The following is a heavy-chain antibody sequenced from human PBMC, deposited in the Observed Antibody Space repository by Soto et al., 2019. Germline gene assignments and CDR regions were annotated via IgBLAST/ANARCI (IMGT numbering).Heavy chain of an antibody. D-gene: IGHD6-19*01. V-gene: IGHV3-48*02. CDR1: GFTFSHYN. CDR3: ARGIAVAGTYWFDS. J-gene: IGHJ5*01. Sequence: EVQLVESGGGFVQPGGSLRLSCAASGFTFSHYNMNWVRQAPGKGLEWVSYISSSSGTIFYADSVKGRFTISRDTAKSSLYLQMHSLRDDDTAIYYCARGIAVAGTYWFDSWGQGTLVTVSS. CDR2: ISSSSGTI.